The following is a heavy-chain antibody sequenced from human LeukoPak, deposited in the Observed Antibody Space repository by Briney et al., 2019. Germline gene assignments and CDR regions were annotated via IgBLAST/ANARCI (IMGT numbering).Heavy chain of an antibody. D-gene: IGHD5-18*01. CDR1: GFTFSSYA. J-gene: IGHJ4*02. Sequence: GGSLRLSCAAYGFTFSSYAMSWVRQAPGKGLEWVSAISGSGGSTYYADSVKGRFTISRDNSKNTLYLQMNSLRAEDTAVSYCAKLWGSYGYPTYDYWGQGTLVTVSS. V-gene: IGHV3-23*01. CDR2: ISGSGGST. CDR3: AKLWGSYGYPTYDY.